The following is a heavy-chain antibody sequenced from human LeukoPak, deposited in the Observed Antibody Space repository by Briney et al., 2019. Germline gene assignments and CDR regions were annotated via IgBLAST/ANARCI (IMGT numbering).Heavy chain of an antibody. CDR3: ARVEILYCSSTSCTVNWFDP. CDR1: GGSISSGGYY. Sequence: PSETLSLTCTVSGGSISSGGYYWSWIRQHPGKGLEWIGYIYYSGSTYYNPSLKSRVTISVDTSKNQFSLKLSSVTAADTAVYYCARVEILYCSSTSCTVNWFDPWGQGTLVTVSS. V-gene: IGHV4-31*03. D-gene: IGHD2-2*01. J-gene: IGHJ5*02. CDR2: IYYSGST.